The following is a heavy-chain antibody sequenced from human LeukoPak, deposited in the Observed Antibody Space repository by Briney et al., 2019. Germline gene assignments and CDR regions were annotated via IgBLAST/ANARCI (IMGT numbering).Heavy chain of an antibody. J-gene: IGHJ3*02. V-gene: IGHV3-30*18. CDR1: GFTFSSYG. CDR2: ISYDGSNK. Sequence: PGGSVRLSCAASGFTFSSYGMHWVRQAPGKGLEWVAVISYDGSNKYYADSVKGRFTVSRDNSKNTLYLQMNSLRAEDTAVYYCAKGNCGGDCFDAFDIWGQGTMVTVSS. D-gene: IGHD2-21*02. CDR3: AKGNCGGDCFDAFDI.